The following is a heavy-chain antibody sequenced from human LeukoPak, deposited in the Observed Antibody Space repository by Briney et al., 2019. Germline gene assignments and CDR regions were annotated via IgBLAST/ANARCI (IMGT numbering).Heavy chain of an antibody. V-gene: IGHV4-59*11. CDR2: ISYIGST. CDR1: TDSYSSHY. Sequence: SETLSLTCAVSTDSYSSHYWTWIRQPPGKGLEWIGYISYIGSTNYNPSLKSRVTISIDTSKNQFSLKLSSVTAADTAVYYCARDLVTVTKGFDIWGQGTMVSVSS. D-gene: IGHD4-17*01. CDR3: ARDLVTVTKGFDI. J-gene: IGHJ3*02.